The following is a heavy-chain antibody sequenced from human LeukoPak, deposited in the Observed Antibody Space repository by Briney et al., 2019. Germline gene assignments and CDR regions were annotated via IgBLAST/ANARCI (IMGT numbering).Heavy chain of an antibody. CDR1: GGSIYSYY. J-gene: IGHJ4*02. CDR3: ATGNTLRYFNF. V-gene: IGHV4-59*01. CDR2: VYYTGNT. D-gene: IGHD3-3*01. Sequence: SETLSLTCTVSGGSIYSYYWSWIRQSPGKGLEWIGYVYYTGNTDYNPSLKSRVTVSVDTSKNQFSLRLSSVTAADTAIYFCATGNTLRYFNFWGQGTLVTVPS.